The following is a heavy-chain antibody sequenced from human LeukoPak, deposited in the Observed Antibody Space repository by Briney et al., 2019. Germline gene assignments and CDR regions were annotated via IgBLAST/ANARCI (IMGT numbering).Heavy chain of an antibody. J-gene: IGHJ6*03. D-gene: IGHD6-13*01. Sequence: GGSLRLSCAASGFTFSSYGMHWVRQAPGKGLEWVAFIRYDGSNKYYADSVKGRFTISRDNSENTLYLQMNSLRAEDTAVYYCAKVSAAAGTDYYYYMDVWGKGTTVTVSS. CDR2: IRYDGSNK. CDR3: AKVSAAAGTDYYYYMDV. CDR1: GFTFSSYG. V-gene: IGHV3-30*02.